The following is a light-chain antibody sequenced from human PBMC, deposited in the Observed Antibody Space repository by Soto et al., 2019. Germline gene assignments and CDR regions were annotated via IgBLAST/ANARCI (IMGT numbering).Light chain of an antibody. Sequence: DIQMTQSPSTLSASVGDRVTITCRASQSIGSWLAWYQQKPGKVPKLLIYKASSLESGVPWRFSGSGAGTESTLSIRSLQADDFASDYCEQYGSYSPWTFGQGTKVEIK. CDR3: EQYGSYSPWT. CDR1: QSIGSW. CDR2: KAS. J-gene: IGKJ1*01. V-gene: IGKV1-5*03.